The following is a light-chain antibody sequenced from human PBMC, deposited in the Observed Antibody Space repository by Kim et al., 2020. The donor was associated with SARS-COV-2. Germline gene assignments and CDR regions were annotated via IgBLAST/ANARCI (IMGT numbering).Light chain of an antibody. CDR2: EVS. V-gene: IGLV2-14*01. CDR1: SSDVGGYND. J-gene: IGLJ2*01. CDR3: SSYTSSSTFV. Sequence: PGQSITISCTGTSSDVGGYNDVSWYQQHPGKAPKLMIYEVSKRPSGVSNRFSGSKSGNTASLTISGLQAEDEDDYYCSSYTSSSTFVFGGGTKLTVL.